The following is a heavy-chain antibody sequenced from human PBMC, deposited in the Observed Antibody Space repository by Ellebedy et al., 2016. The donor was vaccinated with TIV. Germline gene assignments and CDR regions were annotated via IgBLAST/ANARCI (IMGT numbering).Heavy chain of an antibody. J-gene: IGHJ4*02. Sequence: GESLKISCAASKFTFSNYAMHWVRQAPGTGLESVALISYDGRNKYYADSVKGRFTISRDTSKNTLYLQMNSLRAEDTAVYYCASGHYGDYVLLFSFHWGQGTLVTVSS. D-gene: IGHD4-17*01. CDR1: KFTFSNYA. CDR2: ISYDGRNK. V-gene: IGHV3-30*04. CDR3: ASGHYGDYVLLFSFH.